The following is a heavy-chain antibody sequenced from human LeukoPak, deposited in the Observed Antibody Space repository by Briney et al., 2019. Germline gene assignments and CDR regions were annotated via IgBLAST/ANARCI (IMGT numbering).Heavy chain of an antibody. D-gene: IGHD3-22*01. CDR1: GGSISSYY. V-gene: IGHV4-59*08. CDR2: IYYSGST. CDR3: ARAVDSSAFSPFQH. J-gene: IGHJ1*01. Sequence: SETLSLTCTVSGGSISSYYWSWIRQPPGKGLEWIGYIYYSGSTNYNPSLKSLVTISVDTSKNQFSLKLSSVTAADTAVYYCARAVDSSAFSPFQHWGQGTLVTVSS.